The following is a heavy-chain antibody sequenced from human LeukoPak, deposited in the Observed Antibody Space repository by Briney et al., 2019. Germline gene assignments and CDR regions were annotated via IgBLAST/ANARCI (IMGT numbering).Heavy chain of an antibody. V-gene: IGHV4-34*01. Sequence: SETLSLTCAVYGGSFSGYYWSWIRQPPGKGLEWIGEINHSGSTYYNPSLKSRVTISVDTSKNQFSLKLSSVTAADTAVYYCARQVTFGYAYAYYFDYWGQGSLVTVSS. CDR2: INHSGST. D-gene: IGHD5-18*01. CDR3: ARQVTFGYAYAYYFDY. CDR1: GGSFSGYY. J-gene: IGHJ4*02.